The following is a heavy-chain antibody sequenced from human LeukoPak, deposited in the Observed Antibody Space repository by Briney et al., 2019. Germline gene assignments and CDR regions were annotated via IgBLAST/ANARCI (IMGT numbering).Heavy chain of an antibody. J-gene: IGHJ4*02. CDR3: ARQGGTFGGVPVSY. V-gene: IGHV5-51*01. CDR2: IYPGDYAT. Sequence: GESLKISCKGSGYSFTSYSIGCMRQMPGKSLEWMGTIYPGDYATRYSPSFQGKVTISADKSISTAYLQWSSLKASDTAMYYCARQGGTFGGVPVSYWGQGTLVTVSS. D-gene: IGHD3-16*02. CDR1: GYSFTSYS.